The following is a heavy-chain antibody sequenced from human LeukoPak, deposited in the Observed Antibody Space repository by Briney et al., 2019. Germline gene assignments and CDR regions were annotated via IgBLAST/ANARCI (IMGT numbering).Heavy chain of an antibody. Sequence: SETLSLTCTVSGGSISSYYWSWIRQPPGKGLEWIGYIYYSGSTNYNPSLKSRVTISVDTSKNQFSRKLSSVTAADTAVYYCARDSYGYGSYYYYGMDVWGQGTTVTVSS. D-gene: IGHD5-18*01. CDR2: IYYSGST. CDR3: ARDSYGYGSYYYYGMDV. J-gene: IGHJ6*02. CDR1: GGSISSYY. V-gene: IGHV4-59*01.